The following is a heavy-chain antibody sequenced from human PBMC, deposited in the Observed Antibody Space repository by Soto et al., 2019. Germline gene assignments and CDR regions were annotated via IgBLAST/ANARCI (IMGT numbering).Heavy chain of an antibody. D-gene: IGHD2-15*01. V-gene: IGHV3-33*01. J-gene: IGHJ6*02. Sequence: QVQLVESGGGVVQPGRSLRLSCAASGFTFSSYGMHWVRQAPGKGLEWVAVIWYDGSNKYYADSVKGRFTISRDNSKNALCLQMKSRGGEGTAVFYCAGGGGGYCSGGSCYSYYYYGMDVWGQGTTVTVSS. CDR1: GFTFSSYG. CDR3: AGGGGGYCSGGSCYSYYYYGMDV. CDR2: IWYDGSNK.